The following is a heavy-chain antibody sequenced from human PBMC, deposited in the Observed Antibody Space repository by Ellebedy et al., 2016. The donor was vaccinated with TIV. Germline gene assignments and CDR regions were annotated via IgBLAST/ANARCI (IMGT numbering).Heavy chain of an antibody. CDR3: ARGAMALS. CDR2: VTAYNRDT. D-gene: IGHD5-24*01. V-gene: IGHV1-18*01. CDR1: GYSFTSHG. J-gene: IGHJ5*02. Sequence: AASVKVSCKASGYSFTSHGISWVRQAPGQGLQWMGWVTAYNRDTYYAQNFQGRVTFTTDTSSSTAYMELRSLRSDDPGVYYCARGAMALSWGQGTLVTVSS.